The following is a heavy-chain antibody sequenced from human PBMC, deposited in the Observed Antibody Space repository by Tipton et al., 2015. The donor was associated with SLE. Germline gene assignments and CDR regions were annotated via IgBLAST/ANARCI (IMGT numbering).Heavy chain of an antibody. V-gene: IGHV4-59*08. CDR3: ARQRGYYDGTPFPPWNFDL. Sequence: GLVKPSETLSLTCTVSGDSIGTYYWSWFRQPPGKGLEWIGSVYFSGSTYYNPSLRSRLTISVDTSENHFSLNLNSVTAADTAVYFCARQRGYYDGTPFPPWNFDLWGRGTQVTVSS. D-gene: IGHD3-16*01. J-gene: IGHJ2*01. CDR2: VYFSGST. CDR1: GDSIGTYY.